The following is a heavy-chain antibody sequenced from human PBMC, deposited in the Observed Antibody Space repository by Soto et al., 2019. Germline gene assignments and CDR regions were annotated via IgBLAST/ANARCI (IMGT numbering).Heavy chain of an antibody. Sequence: PSQTLSLTCAISGDSVSSNSAGWNVIRQSPSRGLEWLGRTYYRSKWYNDYAVSVRSRITINPDTSKNHFSLQLNSVTPEDTAVYYCARLAPGGSGGGGDYWGQGTLVTVSS. CDR2: TYYRSKWYN. J-gene: IGHJ4*02. CDR1: GDSVSSNSAG. D-gene: IGHD6-19*01. CDR3: ARLAPGGSGGGGDY. V-gene: IGHV6-1*01.